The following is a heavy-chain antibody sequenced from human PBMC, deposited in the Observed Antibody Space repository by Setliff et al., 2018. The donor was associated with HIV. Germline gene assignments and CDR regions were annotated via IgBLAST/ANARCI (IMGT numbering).Heavy chain of an antibody. Sequence: TSETLSLTCNVSGDSLNTYYWSWIRQSAGKGLEWIGRIYASGKTNFSPSLKSRVRMSVDTSKNQFSLKLTSVTAADTAVYYCARGNNDLESFDYWGQGALVTVSS. CDR2: IYASGKT. CDR1: GDSLNTYY. D-gene: IGHD3-3*01. CDR3: ARGNNDLESFDY. J-gene: IGHJ4*02. V-gene: IGHV4-4*07.